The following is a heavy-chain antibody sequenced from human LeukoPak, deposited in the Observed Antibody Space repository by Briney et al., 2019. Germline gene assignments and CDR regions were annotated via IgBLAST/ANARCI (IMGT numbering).Heavy chain of an antibody. J-gene: IGHJ6*03. CDR3: AKGVMRTPQAGRYYYYYMDV. CDR1: GFTFSSYG. V-gene: IGHV3-30*02. Sequence: PGGSLRLSCAASGFTFSSYGMHWVRQAPGKGLEWVAFIRYDGSNKYYADSVKGRFTISRDNSKNTLYLQMNCLRAEDTAVYYCAKGVMRTPQAGRYYYYYMDVWGKGTTVTISS. CDR2: IRYDGSNK. D-gene: IGHD2-21*01.